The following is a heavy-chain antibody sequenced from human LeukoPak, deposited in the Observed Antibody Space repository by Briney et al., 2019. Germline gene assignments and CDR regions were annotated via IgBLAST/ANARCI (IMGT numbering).Heavy chain of an antibody. CDR3: ARVSGYYTPYFDY. J-gene: IGHJ4*02. CDR1: GFTFSTYS. D-gene: IGHD3-3*01. V-gene: IGHV3-21*01. CDR2: ITSSSYI. Sequence: GGSLRLSCAASGFTFSTYSMNWVRQAPGKGLEWVSSITSSSYIYYADSVKGRFTISRDNAKNSLYLQMNSLRAEDTAVYYCARVSGYYTPYFDYWGQGTLVTVSS.